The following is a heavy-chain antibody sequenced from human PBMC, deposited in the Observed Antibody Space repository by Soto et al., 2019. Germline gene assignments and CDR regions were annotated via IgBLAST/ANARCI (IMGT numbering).Heavy chain of an antibody. J-gene: IGHJ6*02. Sequence: SETLSLTCTVSGGSIISYYWSWIRQHPGKGLEWIGYISYSGSTNYNPSLKSRVTISVDTSKNQFSLKLSSVTAADTAVYYCAREGYNYGYFYYYAMDVWGQGTTVTVSS. CDR1: GGSIISYY. V-gene: IGHV4-59*01. D-gene: IGHD5-18*01. CDR3: AREGYNYGYFYYYAMDV. CDR2: ISYSGST.